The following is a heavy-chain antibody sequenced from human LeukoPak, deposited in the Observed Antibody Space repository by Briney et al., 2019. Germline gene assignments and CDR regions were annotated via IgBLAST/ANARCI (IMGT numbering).Heavy chain of an antibody. CDR1: GVSINTYF. CDR3: VSQLGGTTFH. Sequence: SETLSLTCTVSGVSINTYFWSWIRQPPGKGLEWIGYVYYNGITNYNPSLKSRVSISLDTSKDQFSLRLNSVTAAETAVYYCVSQLGGTTFHWGQGTLVTVSS. J-gene: IGHJ4*02. V-gene: IGHV4-59*01. CDR2: VYYNGIT. D-gene: IGHD1/OR15-1a*01.